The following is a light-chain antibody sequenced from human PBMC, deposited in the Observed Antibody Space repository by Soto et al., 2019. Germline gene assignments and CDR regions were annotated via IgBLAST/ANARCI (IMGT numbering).Light chain of an antibody. CDR3: QQYNNWPFT. J-gene: IGKJ3*01. Sequence: EIVMTQSPATLSVSPGERATLSCRASQSVSSNLAWYQQKPGQAPRLLIYGASTRDTGIPDRFSGSGSGTEFNLTISSLQSEDFAVYYCQQYNNWPFTFGPGTKVDIK. V-gene: IGKV3-15*01. CDR2: GAS. CDR1: QSVSSN.